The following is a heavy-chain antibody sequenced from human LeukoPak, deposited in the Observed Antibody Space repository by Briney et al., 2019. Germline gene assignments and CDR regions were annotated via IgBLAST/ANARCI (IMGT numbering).Heavy chain of an antibody. CDR2: IKHDGSEK. CDR3: ALGGD. J-gene: IGHJ4*02. CDR1: GFTFYSYW. V-gene: IGHV3-7*03. Sequence: GGSLRLSCAASGFTFYSYWMSWVRQAPGKGLEWVANIKHDGSEKYYVDSVKGRFTISRDDAKNSLYLQMNSLRAEDTAVYYCALGGDWGQGTLVTVSS. D-gene: IGHD3-16*01.